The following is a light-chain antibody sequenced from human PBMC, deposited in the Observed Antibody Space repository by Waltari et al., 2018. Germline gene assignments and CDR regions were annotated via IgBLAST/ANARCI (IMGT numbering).Light chain of an antibody. J-gene: IGLJ3*02. CDR2: DDS. Sequence: SYVLTQPPSVSVAPGQTATLTCGGDNIGSKSVHWYQKKPGQAPVLVVFDDSDRPSGIPERLSGSNSDNTATLSIRRVEAGDEADYYCQVWDSSSDHWLFGGGTELTVL. CDR1: NIGSKS. CDR3: QVWDSSSDHWL. V-gene: IGLV3-21*02.